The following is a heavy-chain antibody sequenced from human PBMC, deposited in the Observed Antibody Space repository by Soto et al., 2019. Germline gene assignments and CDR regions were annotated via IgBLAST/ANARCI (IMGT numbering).Heavy chain of an antibody. CDR1: GSTITAYG. Sequence: QVQLVQSGDEVKQPGASVKVSCKASGSTITAYGISWVRQAPGQGLEWMAWISSHNGNTYYAQNLHGRFTMTTDTSTSPAYMELRSLRSDDTAVYYCASSSIAAAGPFDYWGQGALVTVSS. V-gene: IGHV1-18*01. CDR2: ISSHNGNT. J-gene: IGHJ4*02. D-gene: IGHD6-13*01. CDR3: ASSSIAAAGPFDY.